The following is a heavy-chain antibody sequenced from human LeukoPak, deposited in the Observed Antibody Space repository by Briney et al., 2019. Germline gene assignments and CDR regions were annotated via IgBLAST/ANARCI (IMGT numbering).Heavy chain of an antibody. Sequence: SETLSLTCTVSGGSISSSSDYWGWVRQPPGRGLEWIGRIHYTGITYYNPTLESRLTISVDTSKNQFSLKLSSVTAADTAVFYCVRIAADHPKNYFHYGMDVWGQGTTVTVSS. V-gene: IGHV4-39*01. J-gene: IGHJ6*02. CDR2: IHYTGIT. CDR3: VRIAADHPKNYFHYGMDV. D-gene: IGHD6-25*01. CDR1: GGSISSSSDY.